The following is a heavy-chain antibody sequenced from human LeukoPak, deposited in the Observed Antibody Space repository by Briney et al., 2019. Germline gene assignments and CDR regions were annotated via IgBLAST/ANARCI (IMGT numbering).Heavy chain of an antibody. V-gene: IGHV3-11*04. CDR2: ISSSGSTI. CDR1: GFTFSDYY. J-gene: IGHJ3*02. D-gene: IGHD1-26*01. Sequence: AGGSLRLSCAASGFTFSDYYMSWIRQAPGKGLEWVSYISSSGSTIYYADSVKGRFTISRDNSKNTLYLQMNSLRAEDTAVYYCARETYWELLRAFDIWGQGTMVTVSS. CDR3: ARETYWELLRAFDI.